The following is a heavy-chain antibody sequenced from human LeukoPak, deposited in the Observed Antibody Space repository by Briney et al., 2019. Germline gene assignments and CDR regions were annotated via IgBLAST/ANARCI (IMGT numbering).Heavy chain of an antibody. CDR3: ARDDSSGYYGMIDAFDI. D-gene: IGHD3-22*01. J-gene: IGHJ3*02. V-gene: IGHV3-48*01. CDR1: GFTFSSYS. Sequence: PGGFLRLSCAASGFTFSSYSMNWVRQAPGKGLEWVSYISSSSSTIYYADSVKGRFTISRDNAKNSLYLQMNSLRAEDTAVYYCARDDSSGYYGMIDAFDIWGQGTMVTVSS. CDR2: ISSSSSTI.